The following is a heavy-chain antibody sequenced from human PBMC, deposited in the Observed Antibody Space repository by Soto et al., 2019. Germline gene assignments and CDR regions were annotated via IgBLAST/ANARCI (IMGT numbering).Heavy chain of an antibody. V-gene: IGHV1-69*01. Sequence: QVQLVQSGAEVKKPGSSVKVSCKASGGTFSSYAISWVRQAPGQGLEWMGGIIPIFGTANYAQKFQGRVTITADDSTSTAYRELGSLRSEDTAVYYCAISSPPLRYYDTKGFDYWGQGTLVTVSS. CDR2: IIPIFGTA. J-gene: IGHJ4*02. CDR3: AISSPPLRYYDTKGFDY. D-gene: IGHD3-22*01. CDR1: GGTFSSYA.